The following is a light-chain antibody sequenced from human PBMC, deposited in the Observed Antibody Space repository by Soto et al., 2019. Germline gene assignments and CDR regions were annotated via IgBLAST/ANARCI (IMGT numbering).Light chain of an antibody. V-gene: IGKV3-11*01. CDR3: QQHSNWPIT. Sequence: EIVLTQSPATLSLSPGERATLSCRASQSVSSYLAWYQQKPGQAPRLLIYDASNRATGIPARFSGSGSGTDFTLTNSSLEPEDFAVYYCQQHSNWPITFGQGTRLEIK. CDR1: QSVSSY. CDR2: DAS. J-gene: IGKJ5*01.